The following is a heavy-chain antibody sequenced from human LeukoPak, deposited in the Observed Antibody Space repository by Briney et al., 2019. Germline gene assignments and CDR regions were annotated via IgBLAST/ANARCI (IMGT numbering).Heavy chain of an antibody. CDR1: GFTVSSNY. J-gene: IGHJ6*02. CDR3: ASRTQTTVTTLPNYYYYYGMDV. D-gene: IGHD4-17*01. Sequence: PGGSLRLSCAASGFTVSSNYMSWVRQAPGKGLEWVSVIYNGGSTYYADSVKGRFTISRDNSKNTLYLQMNSLRAEDTAVYYCASRTQTTVTTLPNYYYYYGMDVWGQGTTDTVSS. CDR2: IYNGGST. V-gene: IGHV3-66*01.